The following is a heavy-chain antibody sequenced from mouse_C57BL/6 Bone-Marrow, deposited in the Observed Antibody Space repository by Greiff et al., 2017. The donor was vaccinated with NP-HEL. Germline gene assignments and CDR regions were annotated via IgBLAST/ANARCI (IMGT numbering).Heavy chain of an antibody. J-gene: IGHJ2*01. CDR1: GYTFTDYY. CDR3: ARGDYGNRY. V-gene: IGHV1-19*01. D-gene: IGHD1-1*01. Sequence: VQLQQSGPVLVKPGASVKMSCKASGYTFTDYYMNWVKQSHGKSLEWIGVINPYNGGTSYNQKFKGKATLTVDKPSSTAYMELNSLTSEDSAVYYCARGDYGNRYWGQGTTLTVSS. CDR2: INPYNGGT.